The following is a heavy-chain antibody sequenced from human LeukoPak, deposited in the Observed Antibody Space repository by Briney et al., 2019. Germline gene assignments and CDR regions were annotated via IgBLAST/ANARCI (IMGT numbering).Heavy chain of an antibody. CDR1: VRFFSAYY. V-gene: IGHV4-34*01. D-gene: IGHD3-3*01. J-gene: IGHJ4*02. Sequence: SDPLTLTCSVCVRFFSAYYWSWVRQPPGKGLECIGEINHSGSANYNPSLKSRVTISVDTSKNQFSLKLTSVTAADTAVYYCARWGGTLLDAALWYFDFWGQGTLVTVSS. CDR3: ARWGGTLLDAALWYFDF. CDR2: INHSGSA.